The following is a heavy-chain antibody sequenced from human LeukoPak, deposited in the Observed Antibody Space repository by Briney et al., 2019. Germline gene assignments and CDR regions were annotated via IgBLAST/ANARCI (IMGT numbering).Heavy chain of an antibody. D-gene: IGHD3-10*01. V-gene: IGHV3-23*01. CDR1: GFTFA. Sequence: GGSLRLSCAASGFTFAMSWVRQAPGKGLKWVSAISGRADRTYYADSVKGRFTISRDNFKNTLYLQMNSLRADDTAVYYCVKESPYDGPRKYYFDYWGQGALVTVSS. CDR3: VKESPYDGPRKYYFDY. CDR2: ISGRADRT. J-gene: IGHJ4*02.